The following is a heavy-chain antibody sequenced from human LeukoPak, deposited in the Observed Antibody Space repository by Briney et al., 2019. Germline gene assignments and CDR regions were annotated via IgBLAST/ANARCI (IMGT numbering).Heavy chain of an antibody. CDR3: ARVWLVSRRLPHWFDP. J-gene: IGHJ5*02. CDR1: GGSFSGYY. CDR2: INHSGST. Sequence: SETLSLTCAVYGGSFSGYYWSWIRQPPGKGLEWIGEINHSGSTNYNPSLKSRVTISVDTSKNQFSLKLSSVTAADTAVYYCARVWLVSRRLPHWFDPWGQGTLVTVSS. D-gene: IGHD3-10*01. V-gene: IGHV4-34*01.